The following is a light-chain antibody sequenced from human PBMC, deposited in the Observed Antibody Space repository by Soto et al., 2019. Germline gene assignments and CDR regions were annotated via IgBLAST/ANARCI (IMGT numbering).Light chain of an antibody. CDR2: DSS. J-gene: IGKJ4*01. CDR3: QQYDNWPLT. V-gene: IGKV3D-15*01. Sequence: VMTQSPATLSVSPGERATLSCRASQSVGSHLAWYQQKPGQAPRLLIHDSSTRATVIPATFSGSGSGTEFTLTISSLQSEDFAVYYCQQYDNWPLTFGGGTKVEIK. CDR1: QSVGSH.